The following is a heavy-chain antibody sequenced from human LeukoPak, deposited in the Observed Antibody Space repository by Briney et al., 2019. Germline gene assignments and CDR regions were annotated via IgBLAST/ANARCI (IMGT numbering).Heavy chain of an antibody. V-gene: IGHV3-23*01. CDR1: GLTFSSHA. J-gene: IGHJ3*02. D-gene: IGHD3-22*01. Sequence: QAGGSLRLSCAASGLTFSSHALSWVRQAPGKGLEWVSVISGSGDSTHYADSVRGRFTISRDNSKNTLYLQMESLRAEDTAVYYCAKVRDYYDSSGYLDAFDIWGQGTMVTVSS. CDR2: ISGSGDST. CDR3: AKVRDYYDSSGYLDAFDI.